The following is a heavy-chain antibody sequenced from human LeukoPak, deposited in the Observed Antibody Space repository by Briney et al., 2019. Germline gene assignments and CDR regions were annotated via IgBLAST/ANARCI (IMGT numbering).Heavy chain of an antibody. CDR2: IIPIFGTA. CDR1: GGTFSSYA. D-gene: IGHD3-10*01. J-gene: IGHJ4*02. V-gene: IGHV1-69*13. Sequence: SVKVSCKASGGTFSSYAISWVRQAPGQVLEWMGGIIPIFGTANYAQKFQGRVTITADESTSTAYMELSSLRSEDTAVYYCARGDGSFGEFCFDYWGQGTLVTVSS. CDR3: ARGDGSFGEFCFDY.